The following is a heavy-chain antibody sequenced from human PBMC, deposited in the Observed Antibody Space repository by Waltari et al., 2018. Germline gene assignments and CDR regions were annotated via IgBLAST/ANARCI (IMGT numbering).Heavy chain of an antibody. J-gene: IGHJ4*02. CDR1: GYSFNTYW. CDR2: IYPGDSDT. Sequence: EVQLVQSGAEVKKPRESLKISCRGSGYSFNTYWIAWVRQMPGKGLEWMGIIYPGDSDTRYSPSFQGQVTISADKSINTAYLQWGSLNASDTAMYFCARHAGGQWLPNFNYWGQGTLVTVSS. D-gene: IGHD6-19*01. CDR3: ARHAGGQWLPNFNY. V-gene: IGHV5-51*01.